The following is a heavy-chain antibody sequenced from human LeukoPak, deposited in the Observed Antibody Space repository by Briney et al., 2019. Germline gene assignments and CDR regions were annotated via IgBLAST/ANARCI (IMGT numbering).Heavy chain of an antibody. CDR3: ARGGNYDILTGYFWA. Sequence: PSETLSLTCIVSGGPISGYYWSWIRQPPGRGLEWIGYIYYSGSTNYNPSLKSRVTISVDTSKNQFSLKLSSVTAADTAVYYCARGGNYDILTGYFWAWGQGTLVTVSS. J-gene: IGHJ5*02. CDR2: IYYSGST. CDR1: GGPISGYY. V-gene: IGHV4-59*01. D-gene: IGHD3-9*01.